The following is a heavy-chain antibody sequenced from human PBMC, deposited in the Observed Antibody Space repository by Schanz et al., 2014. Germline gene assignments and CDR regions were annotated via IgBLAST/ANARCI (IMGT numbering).Heavy chain of an antibody. CDR2: IWYDGSNK. CDR3: VRDSFFAFDY. CDR1: GFTFSSYG. D-gene: IGHD3-3*01. Sequence: QVQLVESGGGVVQPGRSLRLSCAASGFTFSSYGMHWVRQAPGKGLEWVAVIWYDGSNKYYADSVTGRFTISRDNAKNTLFLQMNSLRAEDTAVYYCVRDSFFAFDYWGQGTLVTGSS. V-gene: IGHV3-33*01. J-gene: IGHJ4*02.